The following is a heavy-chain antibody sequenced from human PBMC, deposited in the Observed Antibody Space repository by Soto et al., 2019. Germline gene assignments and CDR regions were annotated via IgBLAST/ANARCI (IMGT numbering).Heavy chain of an antibody. J-gene: IGHJ6*02. V-gene: IGHV4-4*02. CDR1: GGSISSSKW. CDR3: VRMNRDYYYYGMDV. CDR2: IDQNGIT. Sequence: SETLSLTCDVSGGSISSSKWWTWVRQPPGKGLEWIGKIDQNGITNYNPSLESRATISKDKSTNQLFLNLTSVTAADTAMYYCVRMNRDYYYYGMDVWGQGTTVTVSS.